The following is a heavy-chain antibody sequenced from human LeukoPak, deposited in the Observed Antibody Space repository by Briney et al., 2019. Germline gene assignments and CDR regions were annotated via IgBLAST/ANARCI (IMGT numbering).Heavy chain of an antibody. CDR1: GFTFRSFS. CDR3: ARVQCSGDRCNDAFDI. V-gene: IGHV3-21*01. CDR2: ISSSSIYM. D-gene: IGHD2-15*01. Sequence: AGGSLRLSCAASGFTFRSFSMNWVRQPPGKGLEWVSSISSSSIYMSYADSLKGRFTISRDNAKNLLYLQMNTLRAEDTAVYYCARVQCSGDRCNDAFDIWGQGTMVTVSS. J-gene: IGHJ3*02.